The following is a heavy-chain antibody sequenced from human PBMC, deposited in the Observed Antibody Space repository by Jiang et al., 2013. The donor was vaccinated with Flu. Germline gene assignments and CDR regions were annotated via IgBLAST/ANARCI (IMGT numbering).Heavy chain of an antibody. CDR2: IYYSGST. J-gene: IGHJ4*02. CDR1: GGSISSSSYY. D-gene: IGHD3-22*01. V-gene: IGHV4-39*01. Sequence: LLKPSETLSLTCTVSGGSISSSSYYWGWIRQPPGKGLEWIGSIYYSGSTYYNPSLKSRVTISVDTSKNQFSLKLSSVTAADTAVYYCASPHYYDSSGYYYPDYWGQGTLVTVSS. CDR3: ASPHYYDSSGYYYPDY.